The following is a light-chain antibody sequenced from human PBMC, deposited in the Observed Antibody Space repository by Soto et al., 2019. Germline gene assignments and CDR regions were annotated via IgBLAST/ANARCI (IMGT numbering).Light chain of an antibody. V-gene: IGKV1-6*01. J-gene: IGKJ4*01. CDR2: AAS. CDR3: LQDYNYPLT. Sequence: AIQMTQSPSSLSASVGDRVTITCWASQGIRNDLGWYQQKPGKAPKLLIYAASSLHSGVPSRFSGSGSGTDFTLTISSLQPEDFATYYCLQDYNYPLTFGGGTKVEIK. CDR1: QGIRND.